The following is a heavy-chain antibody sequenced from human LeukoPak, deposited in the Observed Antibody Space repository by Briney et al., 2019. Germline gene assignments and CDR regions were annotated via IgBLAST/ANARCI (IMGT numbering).Heavy chain of an antibody. Sequence: SETLSLTCTVSGGSISSYYWSWIRQPPGKGLEWIGYIYYSGSTNYNPSLKSRVTISVDTSKNRFSLKLSSVTAADTAVYYCARSDSYYYYGMDVWGQGTTVTVSS. V-gene: IGHV4-59*08. J-gene: IGHJ6*02. CDR3: ARSDSYYYYGMDV. CDR2: IYYSGST. CDR1: GGSISSYY.